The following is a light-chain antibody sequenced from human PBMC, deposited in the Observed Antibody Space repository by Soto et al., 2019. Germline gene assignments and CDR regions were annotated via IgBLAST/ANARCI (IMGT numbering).Light chain of an antibody. CDR1: PSVTSNY. Sequence: EIVFTQSPGNLSLCPGKKATLSCMSIPSVTSNYLAWYQQKPGQAPSLLFCGASARAAGIPDRCIGSGTGTAFALTISGLKSEDFAVYFCQQYASSLWTFGQGNKVDIK. V-gene: IGKV3-20*01. CDR2: GAS. CDR3: QQYASSLWT. J-gene: IGKJ1*01.